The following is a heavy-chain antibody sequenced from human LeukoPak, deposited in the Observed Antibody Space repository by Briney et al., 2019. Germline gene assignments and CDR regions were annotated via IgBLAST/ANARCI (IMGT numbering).Heavy chain of an antibody. CDR3: AKDGSSSWYVYYYYYMDI. V-gene: IGHV3-30*02. J-gene: IGHJ6*03. CDR2: IRYDGSNK. CDR1: GFTFSSYG. D-gene: IGHD6-13*01. Sequence: GGSLRLSCAASGFTFSSYGMHWVRQAPGKGLEWVAFIRYDGSNKYYADSVKGRFTISRDNSKNTLYLQMNSLRAEDTAVYYCAKDGSSSWYVYYYYYMDIWGKGTTVTISS.